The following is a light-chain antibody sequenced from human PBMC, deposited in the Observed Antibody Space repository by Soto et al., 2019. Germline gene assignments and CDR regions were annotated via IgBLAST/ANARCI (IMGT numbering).Light chain of an antibody. CDR3: QQRSNWPGT. CDR1: QSVSSY. V-gene: IGKV3-11*01. J-gene: IGKJ3*01. Sequence: EIVLTQSPATLSLSPGERATLSCRASQSVSSYLAWYQQKPGQAPRLLIYDASNRATGIPARFSGSGSGTDFTLTISSREPEDFAVYYCQQRSNWPGTFGPGTKVGIK. CDR2: DAS.